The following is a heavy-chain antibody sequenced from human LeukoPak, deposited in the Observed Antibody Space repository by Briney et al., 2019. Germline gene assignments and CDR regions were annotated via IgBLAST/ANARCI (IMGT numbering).Heavy chain of an antibody. CDR2: IYHSGST. V-gene: IGHV4-38-2*02. J-gene: IGHJ3*02. CDR3: ASVGATIDAFDI. D-gene: IGHD1-26*01. CDR1: GYSISSGYY. Sequence: SETLSLTCTVSGYSISSGYYWGWIRQPPGKGLEWIGSIYHSGSTYYNPSLKSRVTISVDTSKNQFSLKLSSVTAADTAVYYCASVGATIDAFDIWGQGTMVTVSS.